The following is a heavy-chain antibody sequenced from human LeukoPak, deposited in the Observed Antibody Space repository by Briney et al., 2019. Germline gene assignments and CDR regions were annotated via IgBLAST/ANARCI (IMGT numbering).Heavy chain of an antibody. CDR2: FDPEDGET. CDR3: ATGDSSGYNWFDP. J-gene: IGHJ5*02. D-gene: IGHD3-22*01. V-gene: IGHV1-24*01. CDR1: GYTLTELS. Sequence: ASVKVSCKVSGYTLTELSMHWVRQAPGKGLEWMGGFDPEDGETIYAQKFQGRVTMTEDTSTDTAYMELSSLRSEDTVVYYCATGDSSGYNWFDPWGQGTLVTVSS.